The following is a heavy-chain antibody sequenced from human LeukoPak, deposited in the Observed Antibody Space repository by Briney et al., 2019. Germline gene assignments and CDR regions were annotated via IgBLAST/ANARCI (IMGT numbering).Heavy chain of an antibody. D-gene: IGHD6-13*01. J-gene: IGHJ4*02. V-gene: IGHV1-24*01. Sequence: GASVKVSCKVSGYTLTELSMHWVRQAPGKGLEWMGGFDPEDGETIYAQKSQGRVTMTEDTSTDTAYMELSSLRSEDTAVYYCATDPIIAAPGDYWGQGTLVTVSS. CDR1: GYTLTELS. CDR3: ATDPIIAAPGDY. CDR2: FDPEDGET.